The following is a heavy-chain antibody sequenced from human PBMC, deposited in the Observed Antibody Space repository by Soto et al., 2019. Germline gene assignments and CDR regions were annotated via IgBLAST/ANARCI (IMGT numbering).Heavy chain of an antibody. CDR2: IYHSGVT. V-gene: IGHV4-30-2*01. Sequence: QPPGKALEWVGFIYHSGVTSYNPSLKSRVSISLDMSNSQCTLNLRSVTAADTAVYYCAGMPYTSGLRFAPWGPGTL. CDR3: AGMPYTSGLRFAP. J-gene: IGHJ5*02. D-gene: IGHD6-19*01.